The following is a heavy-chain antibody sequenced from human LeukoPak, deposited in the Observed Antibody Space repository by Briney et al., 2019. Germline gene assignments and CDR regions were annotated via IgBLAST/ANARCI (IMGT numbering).Heavy chain of an antibody. CDR1: GYSISSGYY. V-gene: IGHV4-38-2*02. Sequence: SETLSLTCTVSGYSISSGYYWGWIRQPPGKGLEWIGSIYHSGSTYYNPSLKSRVTISVDTSKNQFSLKLSSVTAADTAVYYCARDEGRSSVHAFDIWGQGTMVTVSS. CDR2: IYHSGST. J-gene: IGHJ3*02. CDR3: ARDEGRSSVHAFDI.